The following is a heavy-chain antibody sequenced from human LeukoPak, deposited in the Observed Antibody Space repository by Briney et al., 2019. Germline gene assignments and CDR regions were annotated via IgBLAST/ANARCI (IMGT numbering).Heavy chain of an antibody. J-gene: IGHJ4*02. V-gene: IGHV1-8*01. CDR2: MNPNSGTT. Sequence: ASVKVSCKASGYTFTRYVINWVRQATGHGLEWMGWMNPNSGTTGYAQKFQGRVTMTRNTSISTAYMERSSLRSEDTAVYYCARGLGSSWYPDYWGEGTLVTVSS. CDR3: ARGLGSSWYPDY. D-gene: IGHD6-13*01. CDR1: GYTFTRYV.